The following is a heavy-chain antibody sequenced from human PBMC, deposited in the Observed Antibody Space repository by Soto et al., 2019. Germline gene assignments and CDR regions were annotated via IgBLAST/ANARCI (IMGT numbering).Heavy chain of an antibody. V-gene: IGHV4-59*01. J-gene: IGHJ6*03. Sequence: SETLSLTCTVSGGSISSYYWSWIRQPPGKGLEWIGYIYYSGSTNYNPSLKSRVTISVDTSKNQFSLELSSVTAADTAVYYCARVYSIAVAAPGDYYYYMDVWGKGTTVTVSS. D-gene: IGHD6-19*01. CDR3: ARVYSIAVAAPGDYYYYMDV. CDR2: IYYSGST. CDR1: GGSISSYY.